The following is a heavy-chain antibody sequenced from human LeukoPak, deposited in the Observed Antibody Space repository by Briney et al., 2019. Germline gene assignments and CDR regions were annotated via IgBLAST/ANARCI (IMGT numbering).Heavy chain of an antibody. J-gene: IGHJ4*02. D-gene: IGHD1-1*01. V-gene: IGHV3-7*04. CDR3: ARGDDFSGDH. Sequence: GGSLRLSCAVSGFTFSKFWMSWVRQAPGGGLEWVANIHLEGNEKYHVESVKGRFTISRDNTKNLLFLQTNDLRVEDTAVYYCARGDDFSGDHWGQGTLVTVSS. CDR1: GFTFSKFW. CDR2: IHLEGNEK.